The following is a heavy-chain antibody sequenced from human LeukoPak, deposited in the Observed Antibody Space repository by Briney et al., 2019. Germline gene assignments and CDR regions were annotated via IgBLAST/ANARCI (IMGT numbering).Heavy chain of an antibody. CDR3: ASIHIVVVPAAIREGYYYYYGMDV. CDR1: GGTFSSYA. J-gene: IGHJ6*02. CDR2: IIPIFGTA. Sequence: GASVKVSCKASGGTFSSYAISWVRQAPGQGLEWMGGIIPIFGTANYAQKFQGRVTITADESTSTAYMELSSLRSEDTAVYYCASIHIVVVPAAIREGYYYYYGMDVWGQGTTVTVSS. V-gene: IGHV1-69*13. D-gene: IGHD2-2*02.